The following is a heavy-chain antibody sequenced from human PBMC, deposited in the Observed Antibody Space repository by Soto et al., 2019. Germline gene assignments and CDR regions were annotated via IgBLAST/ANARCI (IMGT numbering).Heavy chain of an antibody. Sequence: EVTLLESGGGLVQPGGSLRLSCAVSGFTFSSYAMNWVRQAPGKGLEWVSGINGGGGSTYYADSVKGRFTISRDNSKNALYMEMDSLRAEDTAVYYCAKSSSTAYPLKNYFDPWGQGTLVTVSS. V-gene: IGHV3-23*01. CDR1: GFTFSSYA. CDR3: AKSSSTAYPLKNYFDP. D-gene: IGHD6-25*01. J-gene: IGHJ5*02. CDR2: INGGGGST.